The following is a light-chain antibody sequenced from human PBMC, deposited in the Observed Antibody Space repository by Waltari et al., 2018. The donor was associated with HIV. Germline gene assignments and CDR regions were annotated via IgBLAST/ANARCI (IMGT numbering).Light chain of an antibody. J-gene: IGKJ1*01. V-gene: IGKV1-39*01. CDR2: AAS. CDR1: QSISSY. Sequence: DIQMTQSHSSLSASVADRVTITCRASQSISSYLNWYQQKPGKAPKLLIYAASSLQSGVPSRFSGSGSGTDFTLTISSLQPEDFATYYCQQSYSTPWTFGQGTKVEIK. CDR3: QQSYSTPWT.